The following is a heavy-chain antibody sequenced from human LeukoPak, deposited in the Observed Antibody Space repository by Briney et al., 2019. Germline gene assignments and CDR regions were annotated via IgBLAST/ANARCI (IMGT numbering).Heavy chain of an antibody. CDR3: ARVMSFEYSSSWYDPRNFDY. V-gene: IGHV3-7*01. CDR2: IKQDGSEK. Sequence: PGGSLRLSCAASGFTFSSYWMSWVRQAPGKGLEWVANIKQDGSEKYYVDSVKGRFTISRDNAKNSLYLQMNSLRAEDTAVYYCARVMSFEYSSSWYDPRNFDYWGQGTLVTVSS. CDR1: GFTFSSYW. D-gene: IGHD6-13*01. J-gene: IGHJ4*02.